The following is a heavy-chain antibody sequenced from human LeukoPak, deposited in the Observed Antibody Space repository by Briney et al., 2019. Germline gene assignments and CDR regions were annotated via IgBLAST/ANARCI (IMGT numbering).Heavy chain of an antibody. Sequence: SETLSLTCTVSGGSTSSGDYYWSWIRQPPGKGLEWIGYIYYSGSTYYNPSLKGRVTISVDTSKNQFSLKLSSVTAADTAVYYCASVGVTYYYDSSGYHDYWGQGTLVTVSS. D-gene: IGHD3-22*01. CDR1: GGSTSSGDYY. CDR2: IYYSGST. V-gene: IGHV4-30-4*01. CDR3: ASVGVTYYYDSSGYHDY. J-gene: IGHJ4*02.